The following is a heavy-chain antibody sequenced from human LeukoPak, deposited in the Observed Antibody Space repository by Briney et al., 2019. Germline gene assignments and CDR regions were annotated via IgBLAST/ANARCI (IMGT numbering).Heavy chain of an antibody. CDR2: IYSGGST. D-gene: IGHD3-3*01. CDR3: AKDLPKSSGYDFWSGYYSPYYYGMDV. J-gene: IGHJ6*02. V-gene: IGHV3-53*01. Sequence: GGSLRLSCAASGFTVSSNYMSWVRQAPGKGPEWVSVIYSGGSTYYADSVKGRFTISRDNSKNTLYLQMNSLRAEDTAVYYCAKDLPKSSGYDFWSGYYSPYYYGMDVWGQGTTVTVSS. CDR1: GFTVSSNY.